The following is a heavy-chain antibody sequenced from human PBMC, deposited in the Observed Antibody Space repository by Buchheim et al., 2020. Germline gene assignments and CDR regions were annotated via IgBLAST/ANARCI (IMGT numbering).Heavy chain of an antibody. CDR2: MDCKTGGT. V-gene: IGHV1-2*02. J-gene: IGHJ4*02. D-gene: IGHD1-26*01. Sequence: QVQLVQSGAEVKKPGASVKVSCKASGYTVIGYYIHWVRQAPGQGHEWMGWMDCKTGGTKYAPKFQDRVTMNRDTSIGTGDMELSSLRSDDTAVYYCARGGTLSRFDYWGQGTL. CDR3: ARGGTLSRFDY. CDR1: GYTVIGYY.